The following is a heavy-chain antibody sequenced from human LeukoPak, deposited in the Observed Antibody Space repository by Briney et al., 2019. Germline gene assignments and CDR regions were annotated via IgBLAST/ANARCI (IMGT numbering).Heavy chain of an antibody. D-gene: IGHD2-2*01. CDR1: GYSFTSYW. CDR2: IYPGDSDT. Sequence: GESLKISCKGSGYSFTSYWIGWVRQMPGKGLEWMGIIYPGDSDTRYSPSFQGQVTISADKSISTAYLQWSSLKASDTAMYYCARQGTSCCPPSPPAIDYWGQGTLVTVSS. V-gene: IGHV5-51*01. J-gene: IGHJ4*02. CDR3: ARQGTSCCPPSPPAIDY.